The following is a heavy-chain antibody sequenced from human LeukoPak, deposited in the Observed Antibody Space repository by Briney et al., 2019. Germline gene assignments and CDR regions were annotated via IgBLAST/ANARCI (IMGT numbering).Heavy chain of an antibody. CDR3: ARDGGHYGDSDS. D-gene: IGHD4-17*01. Sequence: ASVKLSCKASGYTFTNYHMHWVRQAPGQGLEWMGIINPRGGSKTYAQKIQGRVTMTSDTSTGTFYMQLSSPTSEDTAVYYCARDGGHYGDSDSWGQGTQVTVSA. CDR1: GYTFTNYH. V-gene: IGHV1-46*01. CDR2: INPRGGSK. J-gene: IGHJ4*02.